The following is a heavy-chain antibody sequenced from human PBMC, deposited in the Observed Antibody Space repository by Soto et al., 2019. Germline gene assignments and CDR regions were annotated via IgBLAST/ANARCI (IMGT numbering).Heavy chain of an antibody. J-gene: IGHJ6*02. CDR3: ARQQDIVVVPAAAYGMVV. Sequence: GESLKISCKGSGYSFTSYWIGWVRQMPGKGLEWMGIIYPGDSDTRYSPSFQGQVTISADKSISTAYLQWSSLKASDTAMYYCARQQDIVVVPAAAYGMVVWGQGTTVTVSS. V-gene: IGHV5-51*01. CDR2: IYPGDSDT. CDR1: GYSFTSYW. D-gene: IGHD2-2*01.